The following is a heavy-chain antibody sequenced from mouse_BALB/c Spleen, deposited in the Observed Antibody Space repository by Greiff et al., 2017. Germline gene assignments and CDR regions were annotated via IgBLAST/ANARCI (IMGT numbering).Heavy chain of an antibody. V-gene: IGHV14-3*02. CDR2: IDPANGNT. CDR1: GFNIKDTY. CDR3: ARRGITTGYAMDY. D-gene: IGHD2-4*01. J-gene: IGHJ4*01. Sequence: EVMLVESGAELVKPGASVKLSCTASGFNIKDTYMHWVKQRPEQGLEWIGRIDPANGNTKYDPKFQGKATITADTSSNTAYLQLSSLTSEDTAVYYCARRGITTGYAMDYWGQGTSVTVSS.